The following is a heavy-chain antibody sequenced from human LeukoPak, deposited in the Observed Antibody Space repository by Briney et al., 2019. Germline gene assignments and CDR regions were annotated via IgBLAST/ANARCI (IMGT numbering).Heavy chain of an antibody. D-gene: IGHD6-19*01. V-gene: IGHV1-18*01. J-gene: IGHJ4*02. Sequence: ASVKVSCKASGYTFTSYGISWVRQAPGQGLEWMGWIGAYNGNTNYAQKLQGRVTMTTDTPTSTAYMELRSLRSDDTAVYYCARDRGIAVAGEFDYWGQGTLVTVSS. CDR1: GYTFTSYG. CDR3: ARDRGIAVAGEFDY. CDR2: IGAYNGNT.